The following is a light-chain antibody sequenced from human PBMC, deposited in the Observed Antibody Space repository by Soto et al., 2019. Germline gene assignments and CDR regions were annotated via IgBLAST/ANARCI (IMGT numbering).Light chain of an antibody. J-gene: IGKJ4*01. CDR2: AAS. CDR1: QSVSGW. V-gene: IGKV1-12*01. CDR3: QQANSFPR. Sequence: DIRMSQTPSTLSAFVGDTVNVACRASQSVSGWLAWYQQKPGKAPKLLIYAASSLQSGVPSRFSGSGSGTDFTLTISSLQPEDFATYYCQQANSFPRFGGGTKV.